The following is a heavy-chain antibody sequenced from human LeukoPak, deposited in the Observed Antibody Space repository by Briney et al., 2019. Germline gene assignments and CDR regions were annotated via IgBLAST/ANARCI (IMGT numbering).Heavy chain of an antibody. Sequence: SETLSLTCAVYGGCFSGYYWSWIRQPPGKGLEWIGEINHSGSTNYTPALKSRVTISVDTSKNQFSLKLSSVTAADTAVYYCARASFEDIVVVPAAIGRWFDPWGQGTLVTVSS. CDR3: ARASFEDIVVVPAAIGRWFDP. CDR2: INHSGST. CDR1: GGCFSGYY. V-gene: IGHV4-34*01. J-gene: IGHJ5*02. D-gene: IGHD2-2*02.